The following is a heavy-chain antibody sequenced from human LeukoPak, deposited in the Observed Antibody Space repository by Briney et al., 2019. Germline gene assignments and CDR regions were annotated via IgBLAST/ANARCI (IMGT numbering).Heavy chain of an antibody. V-gene: IGHV4-34*01. D-gene: IGHD6-13*01. CDR1: GGSFSGYY. CDR2: INHSGST. CDR3: ARAVFDGSSLSN. J-gene: IGHJ4*02. Sequence: SETLSLTCAVYGGSFSGYYWSWIRQPPGKGLEWIGEINHSGSTNYNPSLKSRVTISVDTSKNQFSLKLSSVTAADTAMYYCARAVFDGSSLSNWGQGTLVTVSS.